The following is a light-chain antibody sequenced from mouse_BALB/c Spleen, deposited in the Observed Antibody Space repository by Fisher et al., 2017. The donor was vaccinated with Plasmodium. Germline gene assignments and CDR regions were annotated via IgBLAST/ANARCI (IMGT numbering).Light chain of an antibody. CDR2: YTS. CDR1: QSINNN. Sequence: DIVLTQSTVTLSVTPGDSVSLSCRASQSINNNLHWYQQKSHESPRLLINYTSQSISGIPSRFSGSGSGTDLTLIINSVETEDFGVYFCQQTNSWPLTFGAGTKLELK. V-gene: IGKV5-43*01. J-gene: IGKJ5*01. CDR3: QQTNSWPLT.